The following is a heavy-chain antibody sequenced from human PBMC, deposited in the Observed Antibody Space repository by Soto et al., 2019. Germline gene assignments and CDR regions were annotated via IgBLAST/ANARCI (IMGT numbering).Heavy chain of an antibody. CDR1: GYTFTSYA. J-gene: IGHJ4*02. Sequence: ASVKVSCKASGYTFTSYAMHWVRQAPGQRLEWMGWINAGNGNTKYSQKFQGRITITRDTSASTAYMELSSLRSEDTAIYYCARDDSGYSGSHYIDYFNFWGQGALVTVSS. D-gene: IGHD1-26*01. V-gene: IGHV1-3*01. CDR3: ARDDSGYSGSHYIDYFNF. CDR2: INAGNGNT.